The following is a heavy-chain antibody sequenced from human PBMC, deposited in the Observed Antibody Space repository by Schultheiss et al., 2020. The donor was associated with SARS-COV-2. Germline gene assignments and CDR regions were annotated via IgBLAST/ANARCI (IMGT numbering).Heavy chain of an antibody. Sequence: SQTLSLTCAVYGGSFSGYYWSWIRQPPGKGLEWIGSIYYSGNTYYNPSLKSRVTISVDTSKNQFSLKLSSVTAADTAVYYCARDRRFDYWGQGTLVTVSS. J-gene: IGHJ4*02. CDR3: ARDRRFDY. CDR2: IYYSGNT. V-gene: IGHV4-34*01. CDR1: GGSFSGYY.